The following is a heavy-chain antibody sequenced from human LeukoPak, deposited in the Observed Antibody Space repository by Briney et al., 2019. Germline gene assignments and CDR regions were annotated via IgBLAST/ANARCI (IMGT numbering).Heavy chain of an antibody. Sequence: GGSLRLSCAASGFTFSGYAMHWVRQAPGKGLEWVALISYDGSNKYYADSVKGRFTISRDNSKNTLYLQMNSLRAEDTAVYYCAKGSKEVLFTRDHYMDVWGKGTTVTMSS. J-gene: IGHJ6*03. D-gene: IGHD3-3*01. CDR2: ISYDGSNK. V-gene: IGHV3-30*18. CDR3: AKGSKEVLFTRDHYMDV. CDR1: GFTFSGYA.